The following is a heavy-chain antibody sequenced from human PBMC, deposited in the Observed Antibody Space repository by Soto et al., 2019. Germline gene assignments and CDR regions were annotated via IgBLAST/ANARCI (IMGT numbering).Heavy chain of an antibody. D-gene: IGHD3-16*01. V-gene: IGHV3-30*03. CDR2: ISYDGSNK. CDR1: GFTFSSYG. J-gene: IGHJ3*02. Sequence: GGSLRLSCAAFGFTFSSYGMHWVRQAPGKGLEWVAVISYDGSNKYYADSVKGRFTISRDNSKNTLYLQMNSLRAEDTAVYYCATPLTLGFAFDIWGQGTMVTVS. CDR3: ATPLTLGFAFDI.